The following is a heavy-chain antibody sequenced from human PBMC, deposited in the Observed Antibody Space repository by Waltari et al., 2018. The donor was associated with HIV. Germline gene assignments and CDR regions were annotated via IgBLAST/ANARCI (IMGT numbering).Heavy chain of an antibody. CDR3: VSNRWGRV. CDR2: IQRKVDGGTT. V-gene: IGHV3-15*01. Sequence: EVQLVESGGGLVKPGGSLRLSCVNSGSNFDRAWMSWVRQAPGKGLGWVGRIQRKVDGGTTDYAAPVEGRFTMSRDDSKSTVYLQMNSLRTEDTAVYYCVSNRWGRVWGQGTLVTVSS. J-gene: IGHJ4*02. CDR1: GSNFDRAW. D-gene: IGHD2-2*01.